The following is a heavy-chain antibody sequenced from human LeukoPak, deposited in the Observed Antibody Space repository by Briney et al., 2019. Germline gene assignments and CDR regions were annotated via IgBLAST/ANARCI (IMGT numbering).Heavy chain of an antibody. J-gene: IGHJ4*02. V-gene: IGHV4-59*01. Sequence: SETLSLTCTVSGGSINSYYWSWIRQPPGKGLEWIACISYSGSTKYNPPLKSRVTISVDTSKNQLSLKLSSVTAADTALYYCAREYYGSGSYYNVGYWGQGTLVTVSS. CDR2: ISYSGST. CDR3: AREYYGSGSYYNVGY. CDR1: GGSINSYY. D-gene: IGHD3-10*01.